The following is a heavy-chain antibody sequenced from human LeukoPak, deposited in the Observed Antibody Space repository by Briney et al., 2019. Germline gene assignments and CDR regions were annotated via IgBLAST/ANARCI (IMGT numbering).Heavy chain of an antibody. V-gene: IGHV5-51*01. CDR1: EYSFTSYW. J-gene: IGHJ4*02. Sequence: GESLKISCKGSEYSFTSYWIGWVRQMPGKGLGRMGIIYPGDSDTRYSPSFQGQVTISADKSISTAYLQWSSLKASDTAMYYCARQQYSSGSYYFDYWGQGTLVTVSS. CDR3: ARQQYSSGSYYFDY. CDR2: IYPGDSDT. D-gene: IGHD6-19*01.